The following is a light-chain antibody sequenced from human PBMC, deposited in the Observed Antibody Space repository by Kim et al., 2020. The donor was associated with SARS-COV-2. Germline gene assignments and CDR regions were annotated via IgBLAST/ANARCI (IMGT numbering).Light chain of an antibody. J-gene: IGLJ2*01. Sequence: SITISCPGTSSDVGSYNLVSWYQQHPGKAPKLMIYEVSKRPSGVSNRFSGSKSGNTASLTISGLQAEDEADYYCCSYAGSSTFVVFGGGTKLTVL. CDR3: CSYAGSSTFVV. V-gene: IGLV2-23*02. CDR1: SSDVGSYNL. CDR2: EVS.